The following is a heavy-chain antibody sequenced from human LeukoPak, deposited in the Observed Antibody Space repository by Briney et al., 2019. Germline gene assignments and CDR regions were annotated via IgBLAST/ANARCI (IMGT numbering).Heavy chain of an antibody. Sequence: GGSLRLSCSASVFTFSHYATHGVRDAPGEGGEYVSAIGTTGGSTHYTHSVKGRLTISRDNYKTTLYLQLSSLRPEDTAVYYCAKEIDTLGTNAFDIWGQGTIVTVSS. V-gene: IGHV3-64D*06. CDR2: IGTTGGST. CDR3: AKEIDTLGTNAFDI. CDR1: VFTFSHYA. D-gene: IGHD2-15*01. J-gene: IGHJ3*02.